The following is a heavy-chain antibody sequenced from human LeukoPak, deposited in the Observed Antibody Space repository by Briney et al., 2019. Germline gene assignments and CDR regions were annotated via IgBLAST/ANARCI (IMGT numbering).Heavy chain of an antibody. CDR2: ISSNGGST. Sequence: PGGSLRFSCSASGFTFSSYAMHRVRQAPGKGLEYVSAISSNGGSTYYADSVKGRFTISRDNSKNTLYLQMSSLRAEDTAVYYCVKDRVATIRGDFDYWGQGTLVTVSS. V-gene: IGHV3-64D*06. CDR3: VKDRVATIRGDFDY. J-gene: IGHJ4*02. D-gene: IGHD5-12*01. CDR1: GFTFSSYA.